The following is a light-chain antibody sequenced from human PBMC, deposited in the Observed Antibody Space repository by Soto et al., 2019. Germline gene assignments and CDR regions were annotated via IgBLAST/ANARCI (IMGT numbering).Light chain of an antibody. CDR1: QSVSSH. CDR2: DAS. J-gene: IGKJ5*01. Sequence: EIVLTHSPGTLSLSPGERATLSCRASQSVSSHLAWYQQKPGQAPRLLIYDASNRATGIPARFSGSGSGTDFTLTISSLEPEDFAVYYCQQRSNWPITFGQGTRLEIK. CDR3: QQRSNWPIT. V-gene: IGKV3-11*01.